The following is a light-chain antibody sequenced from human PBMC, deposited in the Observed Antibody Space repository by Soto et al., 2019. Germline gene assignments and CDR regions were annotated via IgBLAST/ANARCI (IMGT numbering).Light chain of an antibody. CDR3: QQYNNWPRT. CDR2: GAT. V-gene: IGKV3-15*01. Sequence: EIVMTQSPATLSLSPGERATLFCRASQSISTNLAWYQQKPGQAPRLLIHGATTRATGIPARFSGSGSGTEFTLTISSLQSEDFAVYYCQQYNNWPRTFGQGTKGGYQ. CDR1: QSISTN. J-gene: IGKJ1*01.